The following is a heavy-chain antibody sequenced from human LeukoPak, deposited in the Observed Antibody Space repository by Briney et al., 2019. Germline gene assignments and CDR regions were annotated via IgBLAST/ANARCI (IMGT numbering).Heavy chain of an antibody. CDR3: VKEVVATIPPL. CDR2: IDTKGTRT. Sequence: PGGSLRLSCAASGFTLSNCAMTWVRQAPGKGLEWVSGIDTKGTRTYYADSVKGRFTISRDKSKNTLFLQMNSLRAEDTAVYYCVKEVVATIPPLWGQGTLVTVSS. V-gene: IGHV3-23*01. D-gene: IGHD5-12*01. CDR1: GFTLSNCA. J-gene: IGHJ4*02.